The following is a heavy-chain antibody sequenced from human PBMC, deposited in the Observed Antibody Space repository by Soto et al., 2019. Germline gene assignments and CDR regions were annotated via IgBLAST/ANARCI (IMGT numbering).Heavy chain of an antibody. V-gene: IGHV3-30-3*01. CDR3: ARDLSGYVNNGMDV. J-gene: IGHJ6*02. CDR1: GFTFSSYA. CDR2: ISYDGSNK. D-gene: IGHD5-12*01. Sequence: QVQLVESGGGVVQPGRSLRLSCAASGFTFSSYAMNWVRQAPGKGLEWVAVISYDGSNKYYADSVKGRFTISRDNSKNTLYLQMSSLRAEDTAVYYCARDLSGYVNNGMDVWGQGTTVTVSS.